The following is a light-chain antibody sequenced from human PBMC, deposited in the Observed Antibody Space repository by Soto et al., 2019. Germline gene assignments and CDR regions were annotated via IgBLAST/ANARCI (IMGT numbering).Light chain of an antibody. CDR3: QSYDSSLSEGV. CDR1: SSNIGAGYD. Sequence: HSVLTQPPSVSGAPGKRVTISCTGSSSNIGAGYDVHWYQQLPGTAPKLLIYGNSNRPSGVPDRFSGSKSGTSASLAISGLQADDEADYYCQSYDSSLSEGVFGGGTKLTVL. CDR2: GNS. V-gene: IGLV1-40*01. J-gene: IGLJ2*01.